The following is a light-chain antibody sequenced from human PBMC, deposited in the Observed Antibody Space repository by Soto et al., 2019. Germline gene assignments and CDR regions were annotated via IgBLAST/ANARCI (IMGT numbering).Light chain of an antibody. J-gene: IGKJ2*01. CDR3: QQYNNWPRT. CDR2: GAS. CDR1: QSVSSI. Sequence: EIVMTQSPATLSVSPGERATVSCRASQSVSSILAWYQQKPGQAPRLLIYGASTRATGIPARFSGSGSGTEFTLTIGSLQSEDFAVYYGQQYNNWPRTFGQGTKLEIK. V-gene: IGKV3-15*01.